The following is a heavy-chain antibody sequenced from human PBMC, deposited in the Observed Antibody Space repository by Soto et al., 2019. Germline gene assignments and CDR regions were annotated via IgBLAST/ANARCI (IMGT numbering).Heavy chain of an antibody. V-gene: IGHV3-23*01. D-gene: IGHD1-26*01. Sequence: LRLSCASSGFTFSSYAMSWVRQAPGKGLEWVSAISGSGGSTYYADSVKGRFTISRDNSKNTLYLQMNSLRAEDTAVYYCAKGTIVGATTDFNYWGQGTLVTVSS. CDR1: GFTFSSYA. CDR2: ISGSGGST. CDR3: AKGTIVGATTDFNY. J-gene: IGHJ4*02.